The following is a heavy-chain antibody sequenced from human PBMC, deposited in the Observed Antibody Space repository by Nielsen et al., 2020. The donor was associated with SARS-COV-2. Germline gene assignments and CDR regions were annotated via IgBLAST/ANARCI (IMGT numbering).Heavy chain of an antibody. J-gene: IGHJ5*02. CDR2: IHYRGST. Sequence: SETLSLTCSASISTYYWSWIRQPPGKPLEWIGHIHYRGSTSYNPSLKSRVTISVDTSKKQFSLKLSSVTAADTAVYYCARVMVRGGIDPWGKGTPVAVSS. CDR1: ASISTYY. V-gene: IGHV4-59*12. D-gene: IGHD3-10*01. CDR3: ARVMVRGGIDP.